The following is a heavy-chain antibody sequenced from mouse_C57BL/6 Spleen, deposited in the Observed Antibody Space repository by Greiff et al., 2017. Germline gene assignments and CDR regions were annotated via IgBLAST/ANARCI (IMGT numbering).Heavy chain of an antibody. D-gene: IGHD2-4*01. CDR3: AKGGDYDGFDY. CDR2: IWSGGST. CDR1: GFSLTSYG. V-gene: IGHV2-4*01. Sequence: VHLVESGPGLVQPSQSLSITCTVSGFSLTSYGVHWVRQPPGKGLEWLGVIWSGGSTDYNAAFISRLSISKDNSKSQVFFKMNSLQADDTAIYYCAKGGDYDGFDYWGQGTTLTVSS. J-gene: IGHJ2*01.